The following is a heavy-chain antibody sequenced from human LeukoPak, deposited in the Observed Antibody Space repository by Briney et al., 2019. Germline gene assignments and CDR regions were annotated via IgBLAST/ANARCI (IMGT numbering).Heavy chain of an antibody. Sequence: SETLSLTCTVSGGSISSYYWSWIRQPPGKGLEWIGYIYYSGSTNYNPSLKSRVTISVDTSKNQFSLKLSSVTAADTAVYYCARAVMVRGVIFDYWGQGTLVTVSS. D-gene: IGHD3-10*01. J-gene: IGHJ4*02. V-gene: IGHV4-59*01. CDR1: GGSISSYY. CDR2: IYYSGST. CDR3: ARAVMVRGVIFDY.